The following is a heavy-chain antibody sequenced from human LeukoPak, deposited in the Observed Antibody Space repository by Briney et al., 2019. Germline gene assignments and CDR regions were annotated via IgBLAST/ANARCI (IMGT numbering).Heavy chain of an antibody. CDR1: GGSISSGGYS. V-gene: IGHV4-30-2*01. CDR3: ARAGRDYYDSSGYYLDY. Sequence: SQTLSLTCAVSGGSISSGGYSWSWIRQPPGKGLEWIGYIYHSGSTYYNPSLKSRVTISVDRSKNQFSLELSSVTAADTAVYYCARAGRDYYDSSGYYLDYWGQGTLVTVSS. D-gene: IGHD3-22*01. J-gene: IGHJ4*02. CDR2: IYHSGST.